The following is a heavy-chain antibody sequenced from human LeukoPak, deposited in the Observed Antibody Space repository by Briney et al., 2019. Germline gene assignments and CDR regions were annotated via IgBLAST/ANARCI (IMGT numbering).Heavy chain of an antibody. CDR1: GFTFSSYG. V-gene: IGHV3-33*06. CDR2: IWYDGSNK. Sequence: GGSLRLSCAASGFTFSSYGMHWVRQAPGKGLEWVAVIWYDGSNKYYADSVKGRFTISRDNSKNTLYLQMNSLRAEDMAVYYCAKEHEEGAVDYWGQGTLVTVSS. D-gene: IGHD3-16*01. CDR3: AKEHEEGAVDY. J-gene: IGHJ4*02.